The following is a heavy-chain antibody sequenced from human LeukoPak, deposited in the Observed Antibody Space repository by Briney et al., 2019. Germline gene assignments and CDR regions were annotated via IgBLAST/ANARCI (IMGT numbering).Heavy chain of an antibody. CDR2: IKQDGSEK. CDR1: GFTFSSYW. CDR3: ARNGDGYNFWYFDY. V-gene: IGHV3-7*01. Sequence: PGGSLRLSCAASGFTFSSYWMSWVRQAPGKGLEWVANIKQDGSEKYYVDSVKGRFTTSRDNAKNSLYLQMNSLRAEDTAVYYCARNGDGYNFWYFDYWGQGTLVTVSS. D-gene: IGHD5-24*01. J-gene: IGHJ4*02.